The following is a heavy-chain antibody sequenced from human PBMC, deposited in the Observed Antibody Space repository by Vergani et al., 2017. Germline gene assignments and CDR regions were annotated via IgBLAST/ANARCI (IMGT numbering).Heavy chain of an antibody. CDR3: ARALYYDILTGYCL. V-gene: IGHV1-69*02. D-gene: IGHD3-9*01. J-gene: IGHJ4*02. Sequence: QVQLVQSGAEVKKPGSSVKVSCKASGGTFSIYTISWVRQAPGQGLEWMGRIIPILGIANYAQKFQGRVTITADESTSTAYMELSSLRSEDTAVYYCARALYYDILTGYCLWGQGTLVTVSS. CDR2: IIPILGIA. CDR1: GGTFSIYT.